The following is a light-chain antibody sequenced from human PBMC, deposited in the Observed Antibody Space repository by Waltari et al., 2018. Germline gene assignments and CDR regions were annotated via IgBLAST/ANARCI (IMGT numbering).Light chain of an antibody. V-gene: IGLV2-11*01. J-gene: IGLJ2*01. CDR2: ELT. CDR1: SSDVVGYRF. Sequence: QSALTQPPSVSGSPGQSVTIPCTGSSSDVVGYRFVSWYQHRPDKAPKLMIYELTKRPSGVPDRFSGSKSGNTASLTISGLQAEDEADYYCCSYAGSHVLLGGGTKLTVL. CDR3: CSYAGSHVL.